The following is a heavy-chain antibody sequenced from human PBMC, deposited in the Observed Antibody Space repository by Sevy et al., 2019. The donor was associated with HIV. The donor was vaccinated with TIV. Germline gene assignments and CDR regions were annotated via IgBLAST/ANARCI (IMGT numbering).Heavy chain of an antibody. CDR2: ISGNGGST. D-gene: IGHD4-4*01. CDR1: GFSFSSYA. CDR3: AKWTTVTTALLDV. Sequence: GGSLRLSCTASGFSFSSYAMTWVRQAPGKGLEWVSAISGNGGSTHYADSVKGRFTFSRDDSKNTLYLQMNSLRAEDTAVYYCAKWTTVTTALLDVWGKGTTVTVSS. J-gene: IGHJ6*04. V-gene: IGHV3-23*01.